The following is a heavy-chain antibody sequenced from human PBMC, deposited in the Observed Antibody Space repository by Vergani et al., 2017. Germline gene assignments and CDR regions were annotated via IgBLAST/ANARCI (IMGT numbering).Heavy chain of an antibody. CDR3: AREGRRSSNQLLPLGPGFDP. J-gene: IGHJ5*02. D-gene: IGHD2-2*01. V-gene: IGHV4-61*02. Sequence: QVQLQESGPGLVKPSQTLSLTCTVSGGSISSGSYYWSWIRQPAGKGLEWIGRIYTSGSTNYNPSLKSRVTISVDTSKNQFSLKLSSVTAADTAVYYCAREGRRSSNQLLPLGPGFDPWGQGTLVTVSS. CDR1: GGSISSGSYY. CDR2: IYTSGST.